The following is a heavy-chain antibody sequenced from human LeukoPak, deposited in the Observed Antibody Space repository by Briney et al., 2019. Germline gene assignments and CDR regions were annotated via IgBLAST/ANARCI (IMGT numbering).Heavy chain of an antibody. CDR3: AREAAAGWIDY. CDR1: GYSFTTYG. J-gene: IGHJ4*02. Sequence: EASVKDSCKASGYSFTTYGISWVRQAPGQGLECLGWINADNGNTNHAQKFHGRVTMTTDTSTSTAYMELRGLRSDDAAVYYCAREAAAGWIDYWGQGTLVTVSS. D-gene: IGHD6-13*01. V-gene: IGHV1-18*01. CDR2: INADNGNT.